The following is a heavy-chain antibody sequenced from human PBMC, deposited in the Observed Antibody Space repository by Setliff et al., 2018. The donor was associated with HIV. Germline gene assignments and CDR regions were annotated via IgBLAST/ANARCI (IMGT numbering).Heavy chain of an antibody. CDR2: INPNSGGT. CDR3: ATLRINRDGSPGKAFDY. V-gene: IGHV1-2*02. Sequence: ASVKVSCKASGYTFIGYYMHWVRQAPGQGLEWMGWINPNSGGTNYAQNFQGRVTITRDTSASTAYMELSSLRSEDTAVYYCATLRINRDGSPGKAFDYWGQGTLVTVSS. D-gene: IGHD5-12*01. CDR1: GYTFIGYY. J-gene: IGHJ4*02.